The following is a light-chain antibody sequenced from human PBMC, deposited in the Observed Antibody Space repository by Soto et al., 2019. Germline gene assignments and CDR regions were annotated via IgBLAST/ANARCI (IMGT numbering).Light chain of an antibody. CDR1: SSDVGGYNY. V-gene: IGLV2-14*01. CDR2: DVS. Sequence: LTQPASVSGAPGQSITISCTGTSSDVGGYNYVSWYQQHPGKAPKLVIYDVSNRPSGVSNRFSGSKSGNTASLTISGLQAEDEADYYCSSYTSSSTLEVFGTGTKV. CDR3: SSYTSSSTLEV. J-gene: IGLJ1*01.